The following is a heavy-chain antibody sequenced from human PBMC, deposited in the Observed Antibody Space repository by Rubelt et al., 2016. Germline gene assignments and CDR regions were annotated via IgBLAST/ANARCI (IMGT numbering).Heavy chain of an antibody. Sequence: QVQLVQSGAEVKKPGASVKVSCKASGYTFTSYAMHWVRQAPGQRLEWMGWINAGNGNTKCSQKFQGRVTITRDTSASTAYMELSSLRSEDTAVYYCARDGPYYDSSGSSYYYYGMDVWGQGTTVTVSS. CDR3: ARDGPYYDSSGSSYYYYGMDV. D-gene: IGHD3-22*01. J-gene: IGHJ6*02. CDR2: INAGNGNT. V-gene: IGHV1-3*01. CDR1: GYTFTSYA.